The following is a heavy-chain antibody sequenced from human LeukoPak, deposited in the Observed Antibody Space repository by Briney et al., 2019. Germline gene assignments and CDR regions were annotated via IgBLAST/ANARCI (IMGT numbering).Heavy chain of an antibody. V-gene: IGHV4-59*01. CDR3: ATYRSESAFEM. D-gene: IGHD3-16*01. Sequence: QVQLQESGPGLVKPSETLSLSCTVSGGSIQTYYWSWIRQSPGKGLEWIGYISYTGCPHYNPSLKSRVTISVDTSRNQFSLKLSSVTAADTAVYYCATYRSESAFEMWGQGTMVTVSS. CDR2: ISYTGCP. J-gene: IGHJ3*02. CDR1: GGSIQTYY.